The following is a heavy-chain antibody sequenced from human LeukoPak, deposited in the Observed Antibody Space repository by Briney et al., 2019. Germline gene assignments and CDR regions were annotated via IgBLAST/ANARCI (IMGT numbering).Heavy chain of an antibody. V-gene: IGHV3-30*02. CDR1: GFTFSSYG. Sequence: GGSLRLSCAASGFTFSSYGMHWVRQAPGKGPEWVAFIRYDGSNKYYADSVKGRFTISRDNSKNTLYLQMNSLRAEDTAVYYCAKEYQWELRCDAFDIWGQGTMVTVSS. CDR3: AKEYQWELRCDAFDI. D-gene: IGHD1-26*01. J-gene: IGHJ3*02. CDR2: IRYDGSNK.